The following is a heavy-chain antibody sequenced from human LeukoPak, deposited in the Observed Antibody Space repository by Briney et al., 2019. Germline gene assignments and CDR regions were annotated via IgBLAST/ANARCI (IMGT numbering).Heavy chain of an antibody. CDR1: GYTFTGYY. CDR2: INPNSGGT. Sequence: ASVKVSCKASGYTFTGYYMHWVRQAPGQGLEWMGWINPNSGGTNYAQKFQGWVTMTRDTSISTAYMELSRLRSDDTAVYYCARAVQLRRPGVYAFDIWGQGTMVTVSS. J-gene: IGHJ3*02. V-gene: IGHV1-2*04. D-gene: IGHD1-1*01. CDR3: ARAVQLRRPGVYAFDI.